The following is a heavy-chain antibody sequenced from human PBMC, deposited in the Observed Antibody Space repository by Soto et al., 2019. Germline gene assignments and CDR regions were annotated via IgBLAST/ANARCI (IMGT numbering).Heavy chain of an antibody. J-gene: IGHJ6*02. CDR2: IIPIFGTA. CDR3: ARDTPDLWLRVDYYYYGMDV. Sequence: QVQLVQSGAEVKKPGSSVKVSCKASGGTFSSYAISWVRQAPGQGLEWMGGIIPIFGTANYAQKFQGRVTITADESTSTAYMELSSLRSEDTAVYYCARDTPDLWLRVDYYYYGMDVWGQGTTVTVSS. D-gene: IGHD5-18*01. V-gene: IGHV1-69*12. CDR1: GGTFSSYA.